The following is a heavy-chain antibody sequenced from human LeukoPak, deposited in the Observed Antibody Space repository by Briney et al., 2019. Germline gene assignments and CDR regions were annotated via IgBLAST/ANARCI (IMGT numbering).Heavy chain of an antibody. CDR1: GFTLSSYS. D-gene: IGHD4-17*01. V-gene: IGHV3-21*01. Sequence: GGSLRLSFAASGFTLSSYSMNWVRQAPGKGLEWVSSISSSSYIYYADSVKGRFTISRDNAKNSLYLQMNSLRAEDTAVYYCARAGYGDYSDYWGQGTLVTVSS. CDR3: ARAGYGDYSDY. CDR2: ISSSSYI. J-gene: IGHJ4*02.